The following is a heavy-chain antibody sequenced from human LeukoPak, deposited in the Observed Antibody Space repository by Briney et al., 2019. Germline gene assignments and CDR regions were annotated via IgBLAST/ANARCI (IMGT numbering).Heavy chain of an antibody. Sequence: PGGSLRLSCAASGFTYSSYGIHWVRQAPGKGLEWVTFIGYDGRNKYYADSVKGRFTISRDNSKNTLYLQMNSLRAEDTAVYYCAREWIQLWSDYWGQGTLVTVSS. J-gene: IGHJ4*02. CDR2: IGYDGRNK. V-gene: IGHV3-30*02. D-gene: IGHD5-18*01. CDR1: GFTYSSYG. CDR3: AREWIQLWSDY.